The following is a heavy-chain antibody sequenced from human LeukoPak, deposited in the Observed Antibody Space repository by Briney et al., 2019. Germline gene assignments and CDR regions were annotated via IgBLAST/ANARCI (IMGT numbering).Heavy chain of an antibody. CDR3: ARGSSWYQIQKYYFDY. Sequence: GGSLRLSCAASGFTFSSYAMSWVRQAPGKGLEWVSNISGRGGSAYYADSVKGRFTISRDNSKNTLYLQMNSLRAEDTAVYYCARGSSWYQIQKYYFDYWGQGTLVTVSS. CDR2: ISGRGGSA. V-gene: IGHV3-23*01. J-gene: IGHJ4*02. CDR1: GFTFSSYA. D-gene: IGHD6-13*01.